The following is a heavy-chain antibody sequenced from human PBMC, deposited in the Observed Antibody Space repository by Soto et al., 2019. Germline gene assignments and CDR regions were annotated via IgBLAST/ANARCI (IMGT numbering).Heavy chain of an antibody. CDR1: GGSITDYS. Sequence: SETLSLTCTVSGGSITDYSCGFIRHPSFKGLEWIGRIFSSGSTNYNPPLKGRITMSLDTSKNQFSLKLNSATATDTAVYFCARDQGVVVTADNWFDPWGQGILVTVSS. CDR2: IFSSGST. J-gene: IGHJ5*02. CDR3: ARDQGVVVTADNWFDP. D-gene: IGHD2-21*02. V-gene: IGHV4-4*07.